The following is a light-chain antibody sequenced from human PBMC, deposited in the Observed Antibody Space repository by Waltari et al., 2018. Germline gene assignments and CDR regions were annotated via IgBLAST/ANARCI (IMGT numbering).Light chain of an antibody. CDR3: HHYHNWPMT. Sequence: EIVMTQSPDTLSVSPGESATLLCRASQNIGTHSAWYQQKPGQTPRLLIYHASSRATDIPARFSGSGSGTEFTLTISSLQSEDFAVYYCHHYHNWPMTFGQGTRLEIK. V-gene: IGKV3-15*01. J-gene: IGKJ5*01. CDR2: HAS. CDR1: QNIGTH.